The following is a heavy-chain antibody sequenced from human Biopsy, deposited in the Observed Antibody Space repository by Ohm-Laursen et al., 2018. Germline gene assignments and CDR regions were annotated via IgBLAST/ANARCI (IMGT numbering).Heavy chain of an antibody. V-gene: IGHV1-2*02. D-gene: IGHD2-8*01. CDR3: ARDPLNGHKHFDY. CDR1: SYTFTDYN. Sequence: GATVKISCKASSYTFTDYNIHWMRQAPGQGLEWLGYINCKTGATNYAQKFQGKVTITRDTSISTAYLALRSLRSADTAIYYCARDPLNGHKHFDYWGQGSLVTVSS. J-gene: IGHJ4*02. CDR2: INCKTGAT.